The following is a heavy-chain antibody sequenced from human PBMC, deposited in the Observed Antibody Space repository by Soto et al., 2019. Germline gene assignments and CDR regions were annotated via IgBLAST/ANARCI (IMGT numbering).Heavy chain of an antibody. D-gene: IGHD3-10*01. Sequence: QVQLVESGGGVVQPGRSLRLSCAASGFTFSSYAMHWVRQAPGKGLEWVAVITYDGSNKYYADSVKGRFTIFRDNSKNTRYLQMNSGRAEDTAVEYCARDLMGRYSGSGTYYFDYWGQGTLVTVSS. J-gene: IGHJ4*02. CDR1: GFTFSSYA. CDR2: ITYDGSNK. V-gene: IGHV3-30-3*01. CDR3: ARDLMGRYSGSGTYYFDY.